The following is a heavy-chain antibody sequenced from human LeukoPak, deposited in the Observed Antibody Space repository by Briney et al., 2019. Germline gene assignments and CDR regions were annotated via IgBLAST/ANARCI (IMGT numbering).Heavy chain of an antibody. CDR3: ARGPPLSYYGTGCHYFFDY. J-gene: IGHJ4*02. D-gene: IGHD3-10*01. CDR1: GGSFSNYF. CDR2: VNHIGST. Sequence: SETLSLTCAVYGGSFSNYFWSWIRHPPGKGLEWIGEVNHIGSTNYNPSLKSRVTISVDTSKNQFSLRLTSVTAADTAVYYCARGPPLSYYGTGCHYFFDYWGQGIRVTVSS. V-gene: IGHV4-34*01.